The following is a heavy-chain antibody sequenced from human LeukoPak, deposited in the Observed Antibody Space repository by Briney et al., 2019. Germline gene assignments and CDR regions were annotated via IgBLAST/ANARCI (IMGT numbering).Heavy chain of an antibody. J-gene: IGHJ4*02. D-gene: IGHD6-13*01. V-gene: IGHV3-23*01. CDR3: AKGSLGSWYYFDY. Sequence: GGSLRLSCEVSGITLSNYGMSWVRQAPGKGLEWVAGISGSAGGTNYADSVKGRFTIFRDNSKNTLYLQMNSLRAEDTAVYYCAKGSLGSWYYFDYWGQGTLVTVSS. CDR2: ISGSAGGT. CDR1: GITLSNYG.